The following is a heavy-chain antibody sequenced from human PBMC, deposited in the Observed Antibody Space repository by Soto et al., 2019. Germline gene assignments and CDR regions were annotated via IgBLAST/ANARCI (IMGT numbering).Heavy chain of an antibody. CDR2: ISYDGSNK. D-gene: IGHD6-6*01. CDR1: GFTFSSYG. Sequence: QVQLVESGGGVVQPGRSLRLSCAASGFTFSSYGMHWVRQAPGKGLEWVAVISYDGSNKYYADSVKGRFTISRDNSKNTLYLQMNRLRAEDTAVYYCAKEEYSSSPSPFFDYWRQGTLVTVSS. CDR3: AKEEYSSSPSPFFDY. V-gene: IGHV3-30*18. J-gene: IGHJ4*02.